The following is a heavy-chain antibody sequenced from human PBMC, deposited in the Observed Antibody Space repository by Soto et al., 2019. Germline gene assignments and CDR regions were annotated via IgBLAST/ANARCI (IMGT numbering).Heavy chain of an antibody. D-gene: IGHD2-15*01. J-gene: IGHJ4*02. CDR1: GFTFSNYA. V-gene: IGHV3-23*01. CDR3: AKGIGDAAVSFDY. Sequence: PGGSLRLSCAASGFTFSNYAMSWVRQAPGKGLEWVSSMCSGDICTHYADSAKGRFTISRDTSKNTLYLQMNSLRAEDTAIYYCAKGIGDAAVSFDYWGQGTLVTVSS. CDR2: MCSGDICT.